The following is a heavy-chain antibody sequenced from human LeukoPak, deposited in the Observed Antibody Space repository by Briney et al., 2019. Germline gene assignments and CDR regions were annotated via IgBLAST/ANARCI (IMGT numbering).Heavy chain of an antibody. CDR2: ISSSGIYI. D-gene: IGHD1-26*01. CDR1: GFTFSSFT. CDR3: ARVGAGSVQDY. J-gene: IGHJ4*02. Sequence: PGGSLRLSCAASGFTFSSFTMNWVRQAPGKGLEWVSSISSSGIYIYYTDSVKGRFTISRDNALLYLEMNSLRAEDTAVYYCARVGAGSVQDYWGQGTLVTVSS. V-gene: IGHV3-21*01.